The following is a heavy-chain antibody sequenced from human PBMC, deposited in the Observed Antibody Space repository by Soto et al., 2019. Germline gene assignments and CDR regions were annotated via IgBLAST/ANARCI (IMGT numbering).Heavy chain of an antibody. J-gene: IGHJ4*02. Sequence: SETLSLTCAVSGGSVSSGSYYWSWIRQPPGKGLEWIGYIYYSGSTNYNPSLKSRVTISVDTSKNQFSLKLSSVTAADTAVYYCARMYDYFDYWGQGTLVTVSS. V-gene: IGHV4-61*01. CDR1: GGSVSSGSYY. CDR2: IYYSGST. CDR3: ARMYDYFDY. D-gene: IGHD2-8*01.